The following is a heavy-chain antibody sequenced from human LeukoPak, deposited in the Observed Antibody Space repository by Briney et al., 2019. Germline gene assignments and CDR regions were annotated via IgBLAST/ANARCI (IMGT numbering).Heavy chain of an antibody. V-gene: IGHV4-59*08. CDR1: GGSISGYY. CDR2: IHYSGST. J-gene: IGHJ4*02. CDR3: ARYDGSPANYLDC. Sequence: PSETLSLTCTVSGGSISGYYWSWIRRPPGKGLEWIGWIHYSGSTKYNPSLKSRVTIFVDTSNNQFSLKLNSVTAADTAVYYCARYDGSPANYLDCWGQGNLVTVSS. D-gene: IGHD1-26*01.